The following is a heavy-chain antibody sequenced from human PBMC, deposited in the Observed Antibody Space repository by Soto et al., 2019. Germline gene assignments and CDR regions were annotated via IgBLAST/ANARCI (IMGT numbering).Heavy chain of an antibody. V-gene: IGHV1-69*12. J-gene: IGHJ6*02. Sequence: QVQLVQSGAEVKTPGSSVKVSCKASGGTFSTSAITWVRQAPEHGLGWMGGINPIFGTAAYAQTFPGRATITADESTTTAYMELSSLRSEDTAVYYCARDRPRENYGGNYYYHMDVWGQGTTVTVSS. CDR2: INPIFGTA. CDR1: GGTFSTSA. CDR3: ARDRPRENYGGNYYYHMDV. D-gene: IGHD4-17*01.